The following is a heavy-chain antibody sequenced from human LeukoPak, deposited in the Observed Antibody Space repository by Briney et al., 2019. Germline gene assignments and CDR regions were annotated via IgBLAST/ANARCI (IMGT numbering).Heavy chain of an antibody. CDR1: GGSISGSSYY. CDR3: ARHWYSTFVWFDP. V-gene: IGHV4-39*01. D-gene: IGHD3-16*01. J-gene: IGHJ5*02. CDR2: IYYSGST. Sequence: SETLSLTCTVSGGSISGSSYYWGWIRQPPGKGLEWIGSIYYSGSTYYNPSLKSRVTISVDTSKNQFSLKLSSVTAADTAVYYCARHWYSTFVWFDPWGQGTLVTVSS.